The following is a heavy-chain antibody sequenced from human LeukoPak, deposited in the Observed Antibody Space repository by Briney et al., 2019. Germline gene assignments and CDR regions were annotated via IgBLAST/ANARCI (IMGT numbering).Heavy chain of an antibody. CDR2: ISSNGGST. V-gene: IGHV3-64D*06. Sequence: PGGSLRLSCSASGFTFSSYAMHWVRQAPGKGLEYVSAISSNGGSTYYADSVKGRFTISRDNSKNTLYLRMSSLRAEDTAVYYCGKDSSGWYDYWGQGTLVTVSS. CDR1: GFTFSSYA. CDR3: GKDSSGWYDY. D-gene: IGHD6-19*01. J-gene: IGHJ4*02.